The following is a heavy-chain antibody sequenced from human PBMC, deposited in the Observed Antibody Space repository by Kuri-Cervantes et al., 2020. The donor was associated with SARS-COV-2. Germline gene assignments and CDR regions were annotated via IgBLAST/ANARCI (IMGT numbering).Heavy chain of an antibody. V-gene: IGHV4-59*08. J-gene: IGHJ4*02. Sequence: SETLSLTCTVSGGSISSCYWSWIRQPPGKGLEWIGYIHHSGSTDYNPSLKSRVTISVDTSKSQFSLMLSSVTAADAAVYYCARRRFGVFPYYFDSWGQGTLVTVSS. CDR2: IHHSGST. CDR1: GGSISSCY. CDR3: ARRRFGVFPYYFDS. D-gene: IGHD2-21*01.